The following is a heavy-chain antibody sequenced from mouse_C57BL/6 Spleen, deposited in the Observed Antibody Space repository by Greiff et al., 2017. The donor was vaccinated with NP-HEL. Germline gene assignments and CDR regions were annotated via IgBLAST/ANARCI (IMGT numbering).Heavy chain of an antibody. D-gene: IGHD2-3*01. CDR1: GYTFTDYY. Sequence: VHVKQSGPELVKPGASVKISCKASGYTFTDYYMNWVKQSHGKSLEWIGDINPNNGGTSYNQKFKGKATLTVDKSSSTAYMELRSLTSEDSAVYYCARDGYYAYFDVWGTGTTVTVSS. CDR2: INPNNGGT. V-gene: IGHV1-26*01. J-gene: IGHJ1*03. CDR3: ARDGYYAYFDV.